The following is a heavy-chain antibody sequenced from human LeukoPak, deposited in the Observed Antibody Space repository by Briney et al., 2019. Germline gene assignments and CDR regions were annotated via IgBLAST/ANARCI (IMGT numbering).Heavy chain of an antibody. CDR3: ARGWLKGNYCRFDP. Sequence: ASVRVSFKASGYTFNNYYIHWLRQAPGQGLGGRGVNNPSGGGITDGQKFQRRVTMTRDMSTNTVYMELSSLTSGDTAVYYCARGWLKGNYCRFDPWGQGTLVTVSS. D-gene: IGHD1-7*01. CDR2: NNPSGGGI. CDR1: GYTFNNYY. V-gene: IGHV1-46*02. J-gene: IGHJ5*02.